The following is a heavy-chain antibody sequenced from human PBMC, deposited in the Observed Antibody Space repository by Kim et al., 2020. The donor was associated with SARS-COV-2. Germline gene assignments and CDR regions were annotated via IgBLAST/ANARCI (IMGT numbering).Heavy chain of an antibody. CDR2: ISYDGSNK. CDR3: AKTPIYDYVWGTSSGVAFDI. CDR1: GFTFSSYG. D-gene: IGHD3-16*01. J-gene: IGHJ3*02. Sequence: GGSLRLSCAASGFTFSSYGMHWVRQAPGKGLEWVAVISYDGSNKYYADSVKGRFTISRDNSKNTLYLQMNSLRAEDTAVYYCAKTPIYDYVWGTSSGVAFDIWGQGTMVTVSS. V-gene: IGHV3-30*18.